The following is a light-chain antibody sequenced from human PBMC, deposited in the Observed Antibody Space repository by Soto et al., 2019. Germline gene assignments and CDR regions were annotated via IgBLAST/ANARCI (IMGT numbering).Light chain of an antibody. CDR2: GAS. CDR3: QQNYSTPLA. J-gene: IGKJ4*01. CDR1: RTINTY. V-gene: IGKV1-39*01. Sequence: DVRMTQSPSSLSASVGDTITITCRASRTINTYLNWFQQKPGEPPRLLIYGASTLHDGVPSRFGGSGSGTDFTLTISSLQLEDFATYYCQQNYSTPLAFGGGTKVDIK.